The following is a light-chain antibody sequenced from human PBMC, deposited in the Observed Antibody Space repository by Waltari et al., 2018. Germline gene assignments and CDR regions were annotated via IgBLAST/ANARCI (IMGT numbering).Light chain of an antibody. J-gene: IGLJ3*02. CDR1: TSDLGGYNY. V-gene: IGLV2-14*01. CDR3: CSFTSSSTWV. Sequence: QSALTQPASVSGSPGQSITISCSGTTSDLGGYNYVSWYQQPPGKAPKLIIYDVTSRPSGVSNRFSCSKSGNTASLTISGLQAEDEADYYCCSFTSSSTWVFGGGTKLTVL. CDR2: DVT.